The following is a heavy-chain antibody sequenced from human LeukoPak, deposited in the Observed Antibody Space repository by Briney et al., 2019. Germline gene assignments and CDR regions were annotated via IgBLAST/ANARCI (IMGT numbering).Heavy chain of an antibody. CDR3: ARGPFPNYYYGMDV. CDR1: GGSFSGYY. D-gene: IGHD2/OR15-2a*01. V-gene: IGHV4-34*01. Sequence: SETLSLTCAVYGGSFSGYYWSWIRQPPGKGLEWIGEINHSGSTNYNPPLKSRVTISVDTSKNQFSLKLSSVTAADTAVYYCARGPFPNYYYGMDVWGQGTTVTVSS. J-gene: IGHJ6*02. CDR2: INHSGST.